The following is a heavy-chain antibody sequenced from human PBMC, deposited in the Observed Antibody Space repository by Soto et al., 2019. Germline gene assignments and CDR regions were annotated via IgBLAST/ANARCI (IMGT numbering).Heavy chain of an antibody. V-gene: IGHV3-9*01. Sequence: EVQLVESEGGLVQPGRSLRLSCVVSGLNVDDYAMHWVRQLPGKGVEWVAGLSWSGGTIDYADSVKGRFTISRDNAKNSLYLEMNSLRPEDTAVYYCTNEVRHLFSYYFDNWGQGTLVTVSS. CDR2: LSWSGGTI. J-gene: IGHJ4*02. CDR1: GLNVDDYA. CDR3: TNEVRHLFSYYFDN.